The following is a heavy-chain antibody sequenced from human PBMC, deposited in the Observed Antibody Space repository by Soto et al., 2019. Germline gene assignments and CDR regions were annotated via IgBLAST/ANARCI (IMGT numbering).Heavy chain of an antibody. Sequence: VQLVQSGGGPVKPGGSLRLSCAASGFIFSDFQINWVRQAPGRGLEWLSSITGTSAFTHYADSIEGRFTISRDNAKNSLYLQMNSLRPEDTALYFCAAFKFRPIWSDSWGQGTLVTVSS. CDR3: AAFKFRPIWSDS. J-gene: IGHJ4*02. CDR1: GFIFSDFQ. D-gene: IGHD3-10*01. V-gene: IGHV3-21*04. CDR2: ITGTSAFT.